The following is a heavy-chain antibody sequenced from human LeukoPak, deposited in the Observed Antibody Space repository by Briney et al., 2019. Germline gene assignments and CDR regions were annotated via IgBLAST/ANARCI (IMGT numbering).Heavy chain of an antibody. CDR3: ARPSAPYYYDSSGWGYAFDI. CDR1: GGTFSSYA. V-gene: IGHV1-69*13. J-gene: IGHJ3*02. D-gene: IGHD3-22*01. Sequence: ASVKVSCKASGGTFSSYAISWVRQAPGQGLEWMGGIIPIFGTANYAQKFQGRVTITADESTSTAYMELSSLRSEDTAVYYCARPSAPYYYDSSGWGYAFDIWGQGTMVTVSS. CDR2: IIPIFGTA.